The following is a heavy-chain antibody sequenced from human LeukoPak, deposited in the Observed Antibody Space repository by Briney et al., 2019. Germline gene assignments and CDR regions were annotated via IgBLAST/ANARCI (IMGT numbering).Heavy chain of an antibody. Sequence: GGSLRLSCAASGFTFSSYWMHWVRQAPGKGLVWVSHINSDGTFTTYEDSVKGRFTISRDNAKNSLYLQMNSLRAEDTALYYCAKGTSSWHEFDSWGQGTLVTVSS. CDR2: INSDGTFT. V-gene: IGHV3-74*01. J-gene: IGHJ4*02. CDR3: AKGTSSWHEFDS. CDR1: GFTFSSYW. D-gene: IGHD6-13*01.